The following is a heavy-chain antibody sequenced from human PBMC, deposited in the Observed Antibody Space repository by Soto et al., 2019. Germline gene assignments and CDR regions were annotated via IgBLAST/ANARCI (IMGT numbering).Heavy chain of an antibody. CDR3: ARLLRWSDAFDI. Sequence: QLQLQQSGPGLVKPSETLSLTCTVSGGSISSSSYYWGWIRQPPGKGLEWIGSIYYSGSTYYNPSLKSRVTISVDTSKNQFSLKLSSVTAADTAVYYCARLLRWSDAFDIWGQGTMVTGSS. CDR1: GGSISSSSYY. V-gene: IGHV4-39*01. CDR2: IYYSGST. D-gene: IGHD2-8*01. J-gene: IGHJ3*02.